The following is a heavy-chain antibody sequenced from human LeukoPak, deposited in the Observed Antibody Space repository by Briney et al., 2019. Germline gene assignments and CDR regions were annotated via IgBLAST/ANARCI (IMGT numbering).Heavy chain of an antibody. D-gene: IGHD6-6*01. V-gene: IGHV4-4*07. CDR2: IYTSGST. Sequence: SETLSLTCTVSGGSISSYYWSWIRQPAGKGLEWIGRIYTSGSTNYNPSLKSRVTMSVDTSKNQYSLKLSSVTAADTAVYYGARGGYSSSSFDYWGQGTLVTVSS. J-gene: IGHJ4*02. CDR1: GGSISSYY. CDR3: ARGGYSSSSFDY.